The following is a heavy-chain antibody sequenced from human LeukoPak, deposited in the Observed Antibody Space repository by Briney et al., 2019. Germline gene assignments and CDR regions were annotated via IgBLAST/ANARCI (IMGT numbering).Heavy chain of an antibody. J-gene: IGHJ6*02. V-gene: IGHV1-58*02. CDR2: IVVGSGNT. CDR1: GFTFTSSA. D-gene: IGHD3-10*01. CDR3: AASYYGSGSYYSISSYYYYYGMDV. Sequence: GASVKVSCKASGFTFTSSAMQWVRQARGQRLEWIGWIVVGSGNTNYAQKFQERVTITRDMSTSTAYMELSSLRSEDTAVYYCAASYYGSGSYYSISSYYYYYGMDVWGQGTTVTVSS.